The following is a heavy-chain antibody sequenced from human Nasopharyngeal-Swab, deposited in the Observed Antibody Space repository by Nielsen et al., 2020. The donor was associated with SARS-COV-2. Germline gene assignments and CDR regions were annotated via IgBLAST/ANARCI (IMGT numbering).Heavy chain of an antibody. Sequence: SETLSLTCTVSGGSISSSSYYWSWIRQPPGKGLEWIGEINHSGSTNYNPSLKSRVTISVDTSKNQFSLKLSSVTAADTAVYYCARGYSRTTVTTLGMAWYYYFVMDVWGQGTTVTVSS. D-gene: IGHD4-17*01. J-gene: IGHJ6*02. V-gene: IGHV4-39*07. CDR3: ARGYSRTTVTTLGMAWYYYFVMDV. CDR2: INHSGST. CDR1: GGSISSSSYY.